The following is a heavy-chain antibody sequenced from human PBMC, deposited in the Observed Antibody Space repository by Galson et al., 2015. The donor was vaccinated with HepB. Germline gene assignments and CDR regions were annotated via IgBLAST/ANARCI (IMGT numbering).Heavy chain of an antibody. CDR1: GFPFNNAW. CDR3: TTDVYYSTYWSWLDP. V-gene: IGHV3-15*01. Sequence: SLRLSCAASGFPFNNAWMTWVRQAPGMGLEWVGRIKSKTDGETTDYAAPVKGRLTISRDDSKNRLYLQVNSLKTEDTAVYYCTTDVYYSTYWSWLDPWGQGTLVTVSS. D-gene: IGHD2-8*02. CDR2: IKSKTDGETT. J-gene: IGHJ5*02.